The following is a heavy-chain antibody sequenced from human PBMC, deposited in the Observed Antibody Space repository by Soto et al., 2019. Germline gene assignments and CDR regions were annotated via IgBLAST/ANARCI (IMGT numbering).Heavy chain of an antibody. V-gene: IGHV3-21*01. CDR1: GFTFSSYS. D-gene: IGHD3-16*01. J-gene: IGHJ4*02. CDR2: ISSSSSYI. CDR3: ARSFAARQYYFDY. Sequence: GGSLRLSCAASGFTFSSYSMNWVRQAPGKGLEWVSSISSSSSYIYYADSVKGRFTISRDNAKNSLYLQMNSLRAEDTAVYYCARSFAARQYYFDYWGQGTLVTVSS.